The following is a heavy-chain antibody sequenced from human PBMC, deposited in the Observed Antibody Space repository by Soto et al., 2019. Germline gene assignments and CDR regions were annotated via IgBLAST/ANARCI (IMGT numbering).Heavy chain of an antibody. CDR2: GYYGGSA. Sequence: QLKESGPGLVKPSGTLSLTCTVSGASIKSSGYYWGWIRQPPGKGLEWIGTGYYGGSAYYTPSLKSPLSLSADTSNNHFSLKLTSVPAADTALYYCVRHAPYRSGWANRNDYWGQGILVTVSS. V-gene: IGHV4-39*01. CDR3: VRHAPYRSGWANRNDY. D-gene: IGHD6-19*01. J-gene: IGHJ4*02. CDR1: GASIKSSGYY.